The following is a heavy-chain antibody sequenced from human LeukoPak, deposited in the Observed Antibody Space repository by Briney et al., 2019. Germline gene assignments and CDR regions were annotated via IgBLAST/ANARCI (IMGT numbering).Heavy chain of an antibody. D-gene: IGHD3-3*01. V-gene: IGHV1-2*02. CDR3: ARVYKRITIFGVVIARIHSGAFDI. CDR1: GYTFTGYY. Sequence: GASVKVSCKASGYTFTGYYMHWVRQAPGQGLEWMGWINPNSGGTNYAQKFQGRVTMTRDTSISTAYMELSRMRSDDTAVYYCARVYKRITIFGVVIARIHSGAFDIWGQGTMVTVSS. J-gene: IGHJ3*02. CDR2: INPNSGGT.